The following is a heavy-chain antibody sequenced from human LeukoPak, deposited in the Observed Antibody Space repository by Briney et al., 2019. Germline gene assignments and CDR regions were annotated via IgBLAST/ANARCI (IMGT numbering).Heavy chain of an antibody. V-gene: IGHV4-34*01. Sequence: SETLSLTCAVYGGSFSGYYWSWIRQPPGKGLEWIGEINHSGSTNYNPSLKSRVTISVDTSKNQFSLKLSSVTAADTAVYYCARGVEGADLPLDYWGQGTLVTVSS. D-gene: IGHD1-26*01. CDR2: INHSGST. J-gene: IGHJ4*02. CDR1: GGSFSGYY. CDR3: ARGVEGADLPLDY.